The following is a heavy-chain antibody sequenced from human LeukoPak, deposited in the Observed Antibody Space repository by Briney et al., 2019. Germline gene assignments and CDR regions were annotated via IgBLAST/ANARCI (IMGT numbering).Heavy chain of an antibody. Sequence: GGSLRLSCAASGFTFRSYTMNWVRQAPGKGLEWVSYISGSSSSIYYADSVKGRFTISRDNAKNSLYLQMNSLRAEDTAVYYCARGRGGDWTFYYYYGMDVWGQGTTATVSS. CDR1: GFTFRSYT. CDR2: ISGSSSSI. D-gene: IGHD2-21*02. CDR3: ARGRGGDWTFYYYYGMDV. V-gene: IGHV3-48*04. J-gene: IGHJ6*02.